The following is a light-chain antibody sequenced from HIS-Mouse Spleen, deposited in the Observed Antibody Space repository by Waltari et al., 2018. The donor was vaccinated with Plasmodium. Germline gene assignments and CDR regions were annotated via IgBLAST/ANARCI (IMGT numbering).Light chain of an antibody. CDR1: SSSGGGYNY. V-gene: IGLV2-11*01. CDR2: DVS. CDR3: CSYAGSYTYV. J-gene: IGLJ1*01. Sequence: QSALTQPRSVSGSPGQSVTISCPGTSSSGGGYNYVSWYQQHPGKAPKLMIYDVSTRPSGVPDRFSGSKSGNTASLTISGLQAEDEADYYCCSYAGSYTYVFGTGTKVTVL.